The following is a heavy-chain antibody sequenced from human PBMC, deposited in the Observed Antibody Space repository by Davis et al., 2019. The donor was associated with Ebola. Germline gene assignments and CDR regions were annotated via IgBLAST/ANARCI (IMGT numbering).Heavy chain of an antibody. Sequence: GESLKISCAASGFTFSYYDMQWVRQAAGKGLEWVSGIGTIGGDTYYADSVKGRFTISRDDAKNSLYLKMDSLRAGDTAIYYCARANSGCTGGGCFSGHWFDPWGQGTLVTVSS. J-gene: IGHJ5*02. V-gene: IGHV3-13*01. CDR3: ARANSGCTGGGCFSGHWFDP. CDR2: IGTIGGDT. CDR1: GFTFSYYD. D-gene: IGHD2-15*01.